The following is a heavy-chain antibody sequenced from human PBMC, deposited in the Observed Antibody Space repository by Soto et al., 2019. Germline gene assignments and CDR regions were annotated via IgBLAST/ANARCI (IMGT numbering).Heavy chain of an antibody. J-gene: IGHJ6*04. Sequence: ASVKVSCKASGYTFTGCYMHLVRQAPGQGLEWMGWINPNSGGTNYAQKFQCWVTMTRDTSISTDYMELSRLRSDDTAVYYCARAPTLRRGGDLGGTTNYYGMDGRDKEPRGAVSS. CDR1: GYTFTGCY. V-gene: IGHV1-2*04. D-gene: IGHD1-1*01. CDR3: ARAPTLRRGGDLGGTTNYYGMDG. CDR2: INPNSGGT.